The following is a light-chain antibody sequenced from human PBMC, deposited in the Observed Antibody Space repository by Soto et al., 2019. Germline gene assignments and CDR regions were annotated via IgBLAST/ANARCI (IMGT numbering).Light chain of an antibody. Sequence: EIVLTQSPGTLSLSPGERATLSCRASQSVSSSYLAWYQQKPGQATRLLIYAASSRATGIPDRFSGSGSGTAFTLTISRLEPEDFAVYYCQQYGSSPSTFGQGTQLEIK. CDR3: QQYGSSPST. CDR1: QSVSSSY. CDR2: AAS. V-gene: IGKV3-20*01. J-gene: IGKJ5*01.